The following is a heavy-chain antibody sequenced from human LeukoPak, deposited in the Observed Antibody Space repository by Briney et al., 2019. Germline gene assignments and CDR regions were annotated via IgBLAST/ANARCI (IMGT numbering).Heavy chain of an antibody. CDR1: GFTLSSYG. D-gene: IGHD3-10*01. CDR3: AKDQDYYGSGSLDH. Sequence: GGSLRLSCAASGFTLSSYGMHWVRQAPGKGLEWVAVISYDGSNKYYADSVKGRFTISRDNSKDTLYLQMNSLRAEDTAVYYCAKDQDYYGSGSLDHWGQGTLVTVSS. CDR2: ISYDGSNK. J-gene: IGHJ4*02. V-gene: IGHV3-30*18.